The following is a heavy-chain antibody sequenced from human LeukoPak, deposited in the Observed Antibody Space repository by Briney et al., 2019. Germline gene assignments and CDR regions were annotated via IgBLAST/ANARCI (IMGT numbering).Heavy chain of an antibody. J-gene: IGHJ4*02. CDR2: IYSGGNT. CDR3: AKVEYGSGSNTKHFDY. V-gene: IGHV3-53*01. Sequence: PGGSLRLSCTVSGFTVSSNSMSWVRQAPGKGLEWVSFIYSGGNTLYSDSVKGRFTISRDNSKNTLYLQMNSLRAEDTAVYYCAKVEYGSGSNTKHFDYWGQGTLVTVSS. CDR1: GFTVSSNS. D-gene: IGHD3-10*01.